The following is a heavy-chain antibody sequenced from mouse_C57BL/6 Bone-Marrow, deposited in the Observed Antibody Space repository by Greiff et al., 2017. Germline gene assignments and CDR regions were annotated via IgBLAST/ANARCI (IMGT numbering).Heavy chain of an antibody. D-gene: IGHD2-1*01. Sequence: QVQLQQPGAELVKPGASVKMSCKASGYTFTSYWLTWVKQRPGQGLEWIGDIYPGSGSTNYNEKFKSKATLTVDTSSSTAYMQLSSLTSEDSAVYYCANRYVNYRGAMDYWGQGTSVTVSS. CDR2: IYPGSGST. J-gene: IGHJ4*01. CDR3: ANRYVNYRGAMDY. V-gene: IGHV1-55*01. CDR1: GYTFTSYW.